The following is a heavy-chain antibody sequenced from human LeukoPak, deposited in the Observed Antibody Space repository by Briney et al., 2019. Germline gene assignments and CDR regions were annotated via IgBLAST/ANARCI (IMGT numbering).Heavy chain of an antibody. J-gene: IGHJ4*02. CDR1: GYTFTGNY. CDR3: ARVSRGKSAATSAVCFDY. CDR2: INPKSGGT. V-gene: IGHV1-2*02. D-gene: IGHD2-15*01. Sequence: ASVKVSCKASGYTFTGNYMHWVRQAPGQGLEWMGWINPKSGGTNYAQEFQGRVAMTRDTSISTAYMELSRLRSDDTAVYYCARVSRGKSAATSAVCFDYWGQGTLVTVSS.